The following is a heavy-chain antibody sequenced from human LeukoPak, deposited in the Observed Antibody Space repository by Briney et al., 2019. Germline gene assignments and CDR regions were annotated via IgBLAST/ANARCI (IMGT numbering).Heavy chain of an antibody. CDR2: IYPGDSDT. V-gene: IGHV5-51*01. Sequence: GESLKISCKGSGCSFTSYWIGWVRQMPGKGLEWMGIIYPGDSDTRYSPSFQGQVTISADKSISTAYLQWSSLKASDTAMYYCASWDHDSSGYYPFDYWGQGTLVTVSS. CDR1: GCSFTSYW. D-gene: IGHD3-22*01. J-gene: IGHJ4*02. CDR3: ASWDHDSSGYYPFDY.